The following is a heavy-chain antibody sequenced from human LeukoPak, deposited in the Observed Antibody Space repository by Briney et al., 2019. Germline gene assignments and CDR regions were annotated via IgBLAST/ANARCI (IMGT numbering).Heavy chain of an antibody. V-gene: IGHV4-34*01. D-gene: IGHD3-22*01. CDR2: INHSGST. J-gene: IGHJ4*02. Sequence: SETLSLTCAVYGGSFSGYYWSWIRQPPGKGLEWIGEINHSGSTNYNPSLKSRVTISVDTSKNQFSLKLSSVTAADTAVYYCARRGDSSGYYSRKSALIDYWGQGTLVTVSS. CDR3: ARRGDSSGYYSRKSALIDY. CDR1: GGSFSGYY.